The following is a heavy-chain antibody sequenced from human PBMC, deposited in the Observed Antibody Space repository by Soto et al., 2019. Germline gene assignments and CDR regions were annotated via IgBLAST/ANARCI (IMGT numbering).Heavy chain of an antibody. J-gene: IGHJ1*01. CDR1: GFTFSSYA. CDR2: ISGSGGST. V-gene: IGHV3-23*01. D-gene: IGHD4-17*01. CDR3: AKDPTVTSGEPRAEYFQH. Sequence: GGSLRLSCAASGFTFSSYAMSWVRQAPGKGLEWVSAISGSGGSTYYADSVKGRFTIARDNSKNTLYLQMNSLRAEDTAVYYCAKDPTVTSGEPRAEYFQHWGQGTLVTVSS.